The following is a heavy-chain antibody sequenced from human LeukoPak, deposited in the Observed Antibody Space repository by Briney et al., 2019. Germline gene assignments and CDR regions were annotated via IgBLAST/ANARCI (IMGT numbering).Heavy chain of an antibody. Sequence: ASVKVSCKASGYTFTSYDINWVRQATGQGLEWMGWMKPNSGNTGYAQKLQGRVTIPRNTSISTAYMELSSLRSEDTAVYYCARGPGYCSSTSCPASPFDTWGQGTLVTVSS. CDR3: ARGPGYCSSTSCPASPFDT. CDR2: MKPNSGNT. V-gene: IGHV1-8*03. CDR1: GYTFTSYD. J-gene: IGHJ5*02. D-gene: IGHD2-2*01.